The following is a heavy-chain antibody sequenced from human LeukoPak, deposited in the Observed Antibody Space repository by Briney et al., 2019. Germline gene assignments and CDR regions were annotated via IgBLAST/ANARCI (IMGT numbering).Heavy chain of an antibody. Sequence: GGSLRLSCAASGFTFDDYGMSWVRQAPGKGLEWVSGINWNGGSTGYADSVKGRFTISRDNAKNTLYLQMNSLRADDTAVYYCARSMYCGGDCYYYFDYWGQGTLVTVAS. CDR2: INWNGGST. D-gene: IGHD2-21*02. J-gene: IGHJ4*02. V-gene: IGHV3-20*04. CDR1: GFTFDDYG. CDR3: ARSMYCGGDCYYYFDY.